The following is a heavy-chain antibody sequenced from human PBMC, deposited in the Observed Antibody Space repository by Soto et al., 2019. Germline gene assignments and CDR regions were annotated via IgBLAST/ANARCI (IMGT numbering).Heavy chain of an antibody. CDR1: GGSISSYY. V-gene: IGHV4-59*01. CDR3: ARDEGYYDSSGYYPSGFDI. CDR2: IYYSGST. J-gene: IGHJ3*02. Sequence: QVQLQESGPGLVKPSETLSLTCIVSGGSISSYYWSWIRQPPGKGLEWIGYIYYSGSTNYNPSLKSRVTISVDTSKNQFSLKLSSVTAADTAVYYCARDEGYYDSSGYYPSGFDIWGQGTMVTVSS. D-gene: IGHD3-22*01.